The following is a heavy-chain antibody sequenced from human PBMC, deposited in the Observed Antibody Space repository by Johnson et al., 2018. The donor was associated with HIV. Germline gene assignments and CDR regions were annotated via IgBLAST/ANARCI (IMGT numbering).Heavy chain of an antibody. CDR1: GFTFDDYD. V-gene: IGHV3-20*04. J-gene: IGHJ3*02. D-gene: IGHD1-1*01. CDR3: ARGYTWNDVSI. Sequence: MLLVESGGGVVRPGGSLRLSCAASGFTFDDYDMSWVRKAPGKGLEWVSGINWNGGSKGYGDSVKGRFTISRDNFKNTVYLQMNSLRTVDTAVYYCARGYTWNDVSIWGQGTMVTVSS. CDR2: INWNGGSK.